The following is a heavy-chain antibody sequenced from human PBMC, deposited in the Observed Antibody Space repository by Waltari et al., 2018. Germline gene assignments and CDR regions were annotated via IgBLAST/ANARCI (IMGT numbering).Heavy chain of an antibody. J-gene: IGHJ4*02. CDR1: GFTFSSYA. CDR2: ISYSGGST. Sequence: EVQLLESGGGLVQPGGSLRLSCAASGFTFSSYAMSWVRQAPGKGLEWVSGISYSGGSTYYADSVKGRFTISRDNSKNTLYLQMNSLRAEDTAVYYCAKRYYDILTGYFSFDYWGQGTLVTVSS. V-gene: IGHV3-23*01. CDR3: AKRYYDILTGYFSFDY. D-gene: IGHD3-9*01.